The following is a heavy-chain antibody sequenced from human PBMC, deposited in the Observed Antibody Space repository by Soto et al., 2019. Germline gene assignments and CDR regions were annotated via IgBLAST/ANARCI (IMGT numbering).Heavy chain of an antibody. D-gene: IGHD3-22*01. Sequence: ASVKVSCKASGYTFTSYGISWVRQAPGQGLEWMGWNSAYNGNTNYAQKLQGRVTMTTDTSTSTAYMELRSLRSDDTAVYYCARDARVVITSNWFDPWGQGTLVTV. CDR1: GYTFTSYG. J-gene: IGHJ5*02. V-gene: IGHV1-18*01. CDR2: NSAYNGNT. CDR3: ARDARVVITSNWFDP.